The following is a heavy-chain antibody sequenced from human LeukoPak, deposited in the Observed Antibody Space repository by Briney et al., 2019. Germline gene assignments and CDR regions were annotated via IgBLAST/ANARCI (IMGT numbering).Heavy chain of an antibody. CDR3: ARGPIRRLGELSSKPNWFDP. CDR1: GYTCTSYD. Sequence: ASVKVSCKASGYTCTSYDINWVRQATGQGLEWMGWMNPNSGNTGYAQKFQGRVTMTRNTSISTAYMELSSLRSEDTAVYYCARGPIRRLGELSSKPNWFDPWGQGTLVTVSS. CDR2: MNPNSGNT. J-gene: IGHJ5*02. V-gene: IGHV1-8*01. D-gene: IGHD3-16*02.